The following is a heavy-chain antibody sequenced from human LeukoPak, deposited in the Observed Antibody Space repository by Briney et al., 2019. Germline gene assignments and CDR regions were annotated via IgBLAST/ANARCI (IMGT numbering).Heavy chain of an antibody. CDR2: ISYDGSNK. J-gene: IGHJ4*02. CDR1: GFTFSSYA. CDR3: ARGLQYYYGSGSYPYYFDY. D-gene: IGHD3-10*01. V-gene: IGHV3-30*04. Sequence: PGRSLRLSCAASGFTFSSYAMHWVRQAPGKGQEWVAVISYDGSNKYYADSVKGRFTISRDNSKNTLYLQMNSLRAEDTAVYYCARGLQYYYGSGSYPYYFDYWGQGTLVTVSS.